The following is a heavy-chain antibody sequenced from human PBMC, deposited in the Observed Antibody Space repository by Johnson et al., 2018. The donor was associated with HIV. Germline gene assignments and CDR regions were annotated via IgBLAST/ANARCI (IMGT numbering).Heavy chain of an antibody. CDR3: ARGGGVAARPDAFVI. CDR1: GFTFDDYA. Sequence: QVQLVESGGGLVQPGRSLRLSCAASGFTFDDYAMHWVRQAPGKGLEWVAVISYDGSNKYYADSVKGRFTISRDNFKNKMYLKMNSLRAEDTAVSYCARGGGVAARPDAFVIWGQGTMVTVSS. J-gene: IGHJ3*02. CDR2: ISYDGSNK. V-gene: IGHV3-30*04. D-gene: IGHD2-8*01.